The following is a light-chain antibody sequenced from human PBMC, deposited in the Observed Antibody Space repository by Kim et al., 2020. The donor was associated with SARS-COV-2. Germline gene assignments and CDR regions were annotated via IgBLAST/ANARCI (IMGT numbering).Light chain of an antibody. V-gene: IGLV3-1*01. CDR3: QAWDSSTALYV. J-gene: IGLJ1*01. CDR1: KLGDKY. CDR2: QNN. Sequence: SYGLTQPPSVSVFPGQTATITCSGDKLGDKYACWYQQKPGQSPVLVIYQNNKRPSGIPERFSGSNSGNTATLTITGTLGMDEADYYCQAWDSSTALYVFGTGTKVTVL.